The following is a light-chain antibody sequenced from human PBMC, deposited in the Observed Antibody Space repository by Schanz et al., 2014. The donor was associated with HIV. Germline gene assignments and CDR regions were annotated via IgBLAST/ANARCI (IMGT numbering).Light chain of an antibody. J-gene: IGLJ2*01. CDR3: SSYTGSKSVV. CDR1: YSDIGAYLY. V-gene: IGLV2-14*01. CDR2: GVT. Sequence: QSALTQPASVSGSPGQSITIPCTGTYSDIGAYLYVSWYQQHPGRAPKLLIYGVTDRPSGVSHRFSGSKSDNTAALTISGLQTEDEADYYCSSYTGSKSVVFGGGTKLTVL.